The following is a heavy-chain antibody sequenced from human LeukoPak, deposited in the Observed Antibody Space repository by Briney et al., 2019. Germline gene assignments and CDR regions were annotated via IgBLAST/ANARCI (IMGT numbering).Heavy chain of an antibody. CDR1: GFTFSSYH. Sequence: GGSLRLSCAASGFTFSSYHINWVRQAPGKGPEWVSSISSNSEYIYYADSVKGRFTISRDNAKNSLYLQMNSLRAEDTAVYYCARGLCGGDCYDYWGQGTLVTVSS. CDR2: ISSNSEYI. D-gene: IGHD2-21*01. V-gene: IGHV3-21*01. J-gene: IGHJ4*02. CDR3: ARGLCGGDCYDY.